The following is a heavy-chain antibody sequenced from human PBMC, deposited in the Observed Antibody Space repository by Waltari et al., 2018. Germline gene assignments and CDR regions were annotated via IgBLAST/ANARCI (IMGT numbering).Heavy chain of an antibody. Sequence: QVQLQESGPGLVKPSATLSLTCTVSGGSISSHYWSWIRQPPGKGLEWIGYIYYSGSTNYNPSLKSRVTISVDTSKNQFSLKLSSVTAADTAVYYCAREVGDSSGYHLPENYYYYMDVWGKGTTVTVSS. J-gene: IGHJ6*03. CDR2: IYYSGST. CDR3: AREVGDSSGYHLPENYYYYMDV. D-gene: IGHD3-22*01. CDR1: GGSISSHY. V-gene: IGHV4-59*11.